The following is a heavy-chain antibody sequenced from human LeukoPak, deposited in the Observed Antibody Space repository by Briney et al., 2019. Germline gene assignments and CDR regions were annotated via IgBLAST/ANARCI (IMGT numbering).Heavy chain of an antibody. J-gene: IGHJ4*02. CDR1: GGSISSYY. D-gene: IGHD3-10*01. Sequence: SETLSLTCTVSGGSISSYYWSWIRQPPGKGLEWIGYIYYSGSTNYNPSLKSRVTISIDTSKNQFSLKLNSVTAADTAVYYCARLTKVAMVRGVIQSGGFDYWGQGTLVTVSS. CDR2: IYYSGST. V-gene: IGHV4-59*01. CDR3: ARLTKVAMVRGVIQSGGFDY.